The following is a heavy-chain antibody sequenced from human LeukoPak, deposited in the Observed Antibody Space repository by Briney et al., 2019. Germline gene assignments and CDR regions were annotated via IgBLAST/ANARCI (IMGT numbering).Heavy chain of an antibody. CDR2: ISAYNGNT. D-gene: IGHD3-22*01. CDR1: GYTFTSYG. J-gene: IGHJ4*02. Sequence: ASVKVSCKASGYTFTSYGISWVRQAPGQGLAWMGWISAYNGNTNYAQKLQGRVTMTTDTSTSTAYMELRSLRSDDTAVYYCARDGYDSSGYYSDYFDYWGQETLVTVSS. CDR3: ARDGYDSSGYYSDYFDY. V-gene: IGHV1-18*01.